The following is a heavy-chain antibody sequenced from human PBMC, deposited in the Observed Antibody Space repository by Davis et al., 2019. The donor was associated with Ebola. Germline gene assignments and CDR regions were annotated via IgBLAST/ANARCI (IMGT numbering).Heavy chain of an antibody. D-gene: IGHD2-2*01. CDR2: MNPNSGNT. CDR1: GYTFTSYD. J-gene: IGHJ4*02. Sequence: ASVTVSCKASGYTFTSYDINWVRQATGQGLEWMGWMNPNSGNTGYAQKFQGRVTMTRNTSIGTAYMELSSLRSEDTAVYYCARWAGRCSSNNCYNPSDFWGQGTPVTVST. CDR3: ARWAGRCSSNNCYNPSDF. V-gene: IGHV1-8*01.